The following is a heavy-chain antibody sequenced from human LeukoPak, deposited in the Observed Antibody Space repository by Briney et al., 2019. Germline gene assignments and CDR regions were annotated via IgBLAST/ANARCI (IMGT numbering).Heavy chain of an antibody. CDR3: AKGYSYGSY. D-gene: IGHD5-18*01. CDR2: ISYDGSNK. V-gene: IGHV3-30*18. J-gene: IGHJ4*02. Sequence: GGSLRLSCAASGFTFSSYGMHWVRRAPGKGLEWVAVISYDGSNKYYADSVKGRFTISRDNSKNTLYLQMNSLRAEDTAVYYCAKGYSYGSYWGQGTLVTVSS. CDR1: GFTFSSYG.